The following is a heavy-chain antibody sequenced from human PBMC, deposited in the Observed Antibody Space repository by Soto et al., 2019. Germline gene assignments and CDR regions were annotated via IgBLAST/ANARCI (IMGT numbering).Heavy chain of an antibody. CDR1: GFTFRSSP. V-gene: IGHV3-23*01. J-gene: IGHJ5*02. Sequence: GGSLRLSCAVSGFTFRSSPMSWVRRAPGKGLEWVSGINGGDDSKHYAESVRGRFTIIRDNSKNTLLLQMNSLRVEDTAVYYCARTTRQYASGWSIWFDPWGQGTLVTVSS. CDR3: ARTTRQYASGWSIWFDP. CDR2: INGGDDSK. D-gene: IGHD6-19*01.